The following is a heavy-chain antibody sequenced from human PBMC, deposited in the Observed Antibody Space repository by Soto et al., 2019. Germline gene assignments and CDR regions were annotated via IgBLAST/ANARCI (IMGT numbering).Heavy chain of an antibody. V-gene: IGHV3-30-3*01. D-gene: IGHD6-13*01. J-gene: IGHJ4*02. CDR3: ARDGAAWQLVRSVAVGSGWHFDY. CDR1: GFTFRSYA. CDR2: ISYDGSNK. Sequence: ESGGGVVQPGRSLRLSCAASGFTFRSYAMHWVRQAPGKGLEWVAVISYDGSNKYYADSVKGRFTISRDNSKNTLYLQMNSLRAEDTAVYYCARDGAAWQLVRSVAVGSGWHFDYWGQGTLVTVSS.